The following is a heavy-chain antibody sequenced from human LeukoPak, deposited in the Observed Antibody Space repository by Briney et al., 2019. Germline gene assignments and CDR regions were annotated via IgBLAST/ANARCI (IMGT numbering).Heavy chain of an antibody. J-gene: IGHJ5*02. CDR3: ARETPFEYSSFVFDP. Sequence: PSETLSLTCTVSGGSISSYYWSWIRQPPGKGLEWIGYIYYSGSTNYNPSLKSRVTISVDTSKNQFSLKLSSVTAADTAVYYCARETPFEYSSFVFDPWGQGTLVTVSS. CDR2: IYYSGST. D-gene: IGHD6-6*01. V-gene: IGHV4-59*01. CDR1: GGSISSYY.